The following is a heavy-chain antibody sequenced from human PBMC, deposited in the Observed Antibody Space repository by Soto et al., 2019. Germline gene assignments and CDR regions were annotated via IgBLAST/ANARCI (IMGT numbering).Heavy chain of an antibody. Sequence: QVQLVQSGAEVKKPGASVKVSCKASGYTFTGYYMHWVRQAPGQGLEWLGWINIKSGDTAYAQSFTDWVTMTRDTSINTAYMELSRLRSDDTAVYYCASAGVYYGMDVWGQGTTVTVSS. D-gene: IGHD3-10*01. J-gene: IGHJ6*02. CDR2: INIKSGDT. V-gene: IGHV1-2*04. CDR1: GYTFTGYY. CDR3: ASAGVYYGMDV.